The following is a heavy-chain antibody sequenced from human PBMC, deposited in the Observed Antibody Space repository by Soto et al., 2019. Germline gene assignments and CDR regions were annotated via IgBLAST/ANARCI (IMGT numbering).Heavy chain of an antibody. V-gene: IGHV1-69*13. D-gene: IGHD6-13*01. CDR2: IIPIFGTA. CDR3: ARGLVGAAAGTKDPFYYYYGMDV. Sequence: ASVKVSCKASGGTFSSYAISWVRQAPGQGLEWMGGIIPIFGTANYAQKFQGRVTITADESTSTAYMELSSLRSEDTAVYYCARGLVGAAAGTKDPFYYYYGMDVWGQGTTVTVSS. J-gene: IGHJ6*02. CDR1: GGTFSSYA.